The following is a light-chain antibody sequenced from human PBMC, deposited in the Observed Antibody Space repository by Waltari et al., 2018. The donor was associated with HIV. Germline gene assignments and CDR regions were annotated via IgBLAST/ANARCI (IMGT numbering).Light chain of an antibody. Sequence: SYELTQPPSVSVSPGQTARITCSGDALPKQYAYWYQQKPGQAPVLVIDKDTERPSGIPERFSGSSSGTTVTLTISGVQAEDDADYYCLSADTSVTWVFGGGTKLTVL. CDR2: KDT. J-gene: IGLJ3*02. CDR3: LSADTSVTWV. V-gene: IGLV3-25*03. CDR1: ALPKQY.